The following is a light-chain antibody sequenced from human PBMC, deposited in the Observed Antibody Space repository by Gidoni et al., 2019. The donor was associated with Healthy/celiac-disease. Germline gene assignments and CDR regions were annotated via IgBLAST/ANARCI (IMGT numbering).Light chain of an antibody. J-gene: IGLJ2*01. Sequence: QSALTQPASVSGSPGQSITISCTGTSSDVGGYTYVSWYQQHPGKAPKLMIYDVSNRPSGVSNRFSGSKSGNTASLTISGLQAEDEADYYCSSYTSSSNKVFGGGTKLTVL. CDR2: DVS. V-gene: IGLV2-14*03. CDR3: SSYTSSSNKV. CDR1: SSDVGGYTY.